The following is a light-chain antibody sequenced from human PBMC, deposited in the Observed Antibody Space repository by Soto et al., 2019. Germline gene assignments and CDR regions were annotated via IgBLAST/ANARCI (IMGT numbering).Light chain of an antibody. CDR2: HDS. Sequence: SSELTQPPSVSVSPGQTASITCSGHKLGDKYASWYQQKPGQSPVLVIYHDSERPSGIPERFSGSNSGNTATLTISGTQAMDEADYYCLTWVTSTNVFGPGTKLTVL. V-gene: IGLV3-1*01. CDR1: KLGDKY. CDR3: LTWVTSTNV. J-gene: IGLJ1*01.